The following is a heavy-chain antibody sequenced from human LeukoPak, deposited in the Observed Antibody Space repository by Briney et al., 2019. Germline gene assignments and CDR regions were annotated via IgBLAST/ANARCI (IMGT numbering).Heavy chain of an antibody. J-gene: IGHJ4*02. D-gene: IGHD3-10*01. Sequence: SQTLSLTCDISGDSVSSNSAAWNWIRQSPSRGLEWLGRTYYRSEWYNDYSVSVKSRITINPDTSKNQFSLQLNSVTPEDTAVYYCARGGYYGSGSFYSTQTSVFDYWARGPWSPSPQ. CDR3: ARGGYYGSGSFYSTQTSVFDY. CDR2: TYYRSEWYN. V-gene: IGHV6-1*01. CDR1: GDSVSSNSAA.